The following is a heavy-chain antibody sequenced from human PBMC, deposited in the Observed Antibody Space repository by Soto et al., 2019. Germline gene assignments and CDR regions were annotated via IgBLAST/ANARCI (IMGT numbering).Heavy chain of an antibody. J-gene: IGHJ3*02. V-gene: IGHV4-31*03. CDR2: IYYSGST. D-gene: IGHD2-15*01. Sequence: PSETVSLTCTVSGGSISSGGYYWSWILQHPGKGLEWIGYIYYSGSTYYNPSLKSRVTISVDTSKNQFSLKLSSVTAADTAVYYCARAAPTYCSGGSCYREDIWGQGTMVTVSS. CDR1: GGSISSGGYY. CDR3: ARAAPTYCSGGSCYREDI.